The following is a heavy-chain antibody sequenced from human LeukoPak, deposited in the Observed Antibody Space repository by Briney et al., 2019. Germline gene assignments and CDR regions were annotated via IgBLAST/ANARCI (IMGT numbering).Heavy chain of an antibody. CDR1: GFTFSSYG. Sequence: GGSLRLSCAASGFTFSSYGMSWVRQAPGKGLEWVSAISGSGGSTYYADSVKGRFTISRDNAKNSLYLQMNSLRVEDTAVYYCARDGTVTDNWGQGTLVTVSS. CDR3: ARDGTVTDN. J-gene: IGHJ4*02. V-gene: IGHV3-23*01. CDR2: ISGSGGST. D-gene: IGHD4-17*01.